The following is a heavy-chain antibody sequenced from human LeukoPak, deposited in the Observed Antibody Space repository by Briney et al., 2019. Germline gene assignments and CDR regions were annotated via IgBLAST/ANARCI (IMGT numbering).Heavy chain of an antibody. CDR1: GGSFSGYY. D-gene: IGHD2-21*02. V-gene: IGHV4-34*01. Sequence: KPSETLSLTCAVYGGSFSGYYWSWIRQPPGKGLEWIGEINHSGSTNYNPSLKSRVTISVDTSKNQFSLKLSSVTAADTAVYYCARQVVVVTPRMDVWGKGTTVTVSS. CDR2: INHSGST. CDR3: ARQVVVVTPRMDV. J-gene: IGHJ6*03.